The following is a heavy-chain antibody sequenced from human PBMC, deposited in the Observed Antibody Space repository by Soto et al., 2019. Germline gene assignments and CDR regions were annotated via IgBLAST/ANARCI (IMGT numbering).Heavy chain of an antibody. CDR3: ASSIAVAGTPFDY. V-gene: IGHV1-69*06. Sequence: GASVKVSCKASGGTFSSYAISWVRQAPGQGLEWMGGIIPIFGTANYAQKFQGRVTITADKSTSTAYMELSSLRSEDTAVYYCASSIAVAGTPFDYWGQGTLVTVSS. D-gene: IGHD6-19*01. J-gene: IGHJ4*02. CDR1: GGTFSSYA. CDR2: IIPIFGTA.